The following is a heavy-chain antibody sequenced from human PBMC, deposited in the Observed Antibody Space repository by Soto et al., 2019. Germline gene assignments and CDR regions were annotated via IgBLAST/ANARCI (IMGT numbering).Heavy chain of an antibody. D-gene: IGHD3-10*01. CDR1: GFTFSNYA. J-gene: IGHJ4*02. V-gene: IGHV3-23*01. Sequence: EVQLLESGGGLVQPGGSLRLSCAASGFTFSNYAMNWVRQAPGKGLEWVSTIGGSGAPTYYADSVRGRFTISRDNSNNTLYLQMNSLRDADTAVYFCASKLTFGSSSDLWGQGTLVTVSS. CDR2: IGGSGAPT. CDR3: ASKLTFGSSSDL.